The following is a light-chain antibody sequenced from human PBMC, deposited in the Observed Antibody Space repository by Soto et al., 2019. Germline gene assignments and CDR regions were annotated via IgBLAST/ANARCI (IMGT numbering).Light chain of an antibody. CDR2: DAS. Sequence: DIQMTQSPSTLSASVGERVTITCRASHTINTWLAWYQHKPGKAPKLLIYDASTLQTGVPSRFSGYSSGTEFTLTISSLQPDHLATYFCQQYHSFSPEGLTFGGGTKVEL. CDR3: QQYHSFSPEGLT. CDR1: HTINTW. J-gene: IGKJ4*01. V-gene: IGKV1-5*01.